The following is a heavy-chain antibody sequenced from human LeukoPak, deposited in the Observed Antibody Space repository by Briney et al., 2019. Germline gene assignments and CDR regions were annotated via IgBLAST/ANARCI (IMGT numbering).Heavy chain of an antibody. V-gene: IGHV4-31*03. Sequence: SETLSLTCTVSGGSISSGGYYWSWIRQHPGKGLEWIGYIYYSGSTYYNPSLKSRVTISVDTSKNQSSLKLSSVTAADTAVYYCARGDFWSGYSDYWGQGTLVTVSS. CDR2: IYYSGST. J-gene: IGHJ4*02. CDR3: ARGDFWSGYSDY. D-gene: IGHD3-3*01. CDR1: GGSISSGGYY.